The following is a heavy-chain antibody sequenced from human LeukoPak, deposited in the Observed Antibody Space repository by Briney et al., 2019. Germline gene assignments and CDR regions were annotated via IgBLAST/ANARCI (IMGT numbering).Heavy chain of an antibody. J-gene: IGHJ6*04. Sequence: PGGSLRLSCAASGFTFSSYWMHWVRQAPGKGLVWVSRITSDGSSTSYADSVKGRFTISRDNAKNTLYLQKDSLRAEDTGVYYCARGTSPDVWGKGTTVTVSS. V-gene: IGHV3-74*01. D-gene: IGHD2-2*01. CDR3: ARGTSPDV. CDR1: GFTFSSYW. CDR2: ITSDGSST.